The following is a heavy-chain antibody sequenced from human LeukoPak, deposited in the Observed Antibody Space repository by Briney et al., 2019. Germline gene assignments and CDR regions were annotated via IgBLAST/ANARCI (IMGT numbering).Heavy chain of an antibody. Sequence: GASVKVSCKASGYTFTSYYMHWVRQAPGQGLEWMGIINPSGGSTSYAQKFQGRVTTTRDMSTSTVYMELSSLRSEDTAVYYCARVRGNIAVAADYWGQGTLVTVSS. D-gene: IGHD6-19*01. J-gene: IGHJ4*02. CDR3: ARVRGNIAVAADY. CDR2: INPSGGST. V-gene: IGHV1-46*01. CDR1: GYTFTSYY.